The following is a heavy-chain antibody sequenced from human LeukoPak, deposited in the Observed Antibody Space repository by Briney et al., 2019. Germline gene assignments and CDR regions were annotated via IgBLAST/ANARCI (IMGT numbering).Heavy chain of an antibody. D-gene: IGHD3-10*01. CDR1: GGSISNNNHY. CDR3: ARQGYYYGSGSYYNEAYMDV. V-gene: IGHV4-39*01. J-gene: IGHJ6*03. CDR2: IYNSGSA. Sequence: SETLSLTCTVSGGSISNNNHYWGWIRQPPGKGLEWIGSIYNSGSAYNNPSLKSRVTISVDTSKNQFSLKLSSVTAADTAVYYCARQGYYYGSGSYYNEAYMDVWGKGTTVTISS.